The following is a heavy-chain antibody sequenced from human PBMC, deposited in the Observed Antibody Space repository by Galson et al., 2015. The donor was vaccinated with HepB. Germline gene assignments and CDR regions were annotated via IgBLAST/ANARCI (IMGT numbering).Heavy chain of an antibody. CDR1: GFTFSNAW. V-gene: IGHV3-15*01. CDR3: TTDEYYYDSSGYYWFDP. Sequence: SLRLSCAASGFTFSNAWMSWVRQAPGKGLEWVGRIKSKTDGGTTDYAAPVKGRFTISRDDSKDTLYLQMNSLKTEDTAVYYCTTDEYYYDSSGYYWFDPWGQGTLVTVSS. D-gene: IGHD3-22*01. J-gene: IGHJ5*02. CDR2: IKSKTDGGTT.